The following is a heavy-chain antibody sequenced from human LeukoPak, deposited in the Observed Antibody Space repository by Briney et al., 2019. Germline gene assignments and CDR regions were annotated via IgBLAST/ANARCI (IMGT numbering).Heavy chain of an antibody. CDR2: INSDGSST. J-gene: IGHJ4*02. V-gene: IGHV3-74*01. Sequence: GGSLRLSCAASGFTFSSYWMHWVRQAPGKGLVWVSRINSDGSSTSYADSVKGRFTISRDNAKNTLYLQMNSLRAEDTAVCYCARDRAYGDYLDYWGQGTLVTVSS. CDR1: GFTFSSYW. CDR3: ARDRAYGDYLDY. D-gene: IGHD4-17*01.